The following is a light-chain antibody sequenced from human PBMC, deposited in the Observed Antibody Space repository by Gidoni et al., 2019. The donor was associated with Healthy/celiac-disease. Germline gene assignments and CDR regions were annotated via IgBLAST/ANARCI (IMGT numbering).Light chain of an antibody. V-gene: IGLV1-47*01. CDR1: SSHIGSNY. Sequence: QSVLTQPPSASGTPGPRVTISCSGSSSHIGSNYVYWYQQLPGTAPKLLIYRNNQRPSGVPDRFSGSKSGTSASLAISGLRSEDEADYYCAAWYDSLSGWVFGGGTKLTVL. CDR3: AAWYDSLSGWV. CDR2: RNN. J-gene: IGLJ3*02.